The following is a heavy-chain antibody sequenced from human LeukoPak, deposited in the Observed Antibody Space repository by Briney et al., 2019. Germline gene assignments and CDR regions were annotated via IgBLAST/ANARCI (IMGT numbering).Heavy chain of an antibody. Sequence: PSETLSLTCAVSGGSISSGGYSWSWIRQPAGKGLEWTGHIYTSGNVNYNPSLKSRVTISIDMSKNQFSLKLSSVTAADTALYFCARDLGPYNWFDPWGQGTLITVSS. CDR2: IYTSGNV. V-gene: IGHV4-61*09. D-gene: IGHD7-27*01. J-gene: IGHJ5*02. CDR1: GGSISSGGYS. CDR3: ARDLGPYNWFDP.